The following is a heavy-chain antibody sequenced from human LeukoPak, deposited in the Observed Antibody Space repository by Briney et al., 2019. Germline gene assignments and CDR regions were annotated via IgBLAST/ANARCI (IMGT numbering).Heavy chain of an antibody. J-gene: IGHJ3*02. CDR3: ARGRPRLGYCSSTSCYNSDAFDI. D-gene: IGHD2-2*02. CDR1: GGSFSGYY. V-gene: IGHV4-34*01. CDR2: INHSGST. Sequence: PSETLSLTCAVYGGSFSGYYWSWIRQPPGKGLEWIGEINHSGSTNYNPSLKSRVTISVDTSKTQFSLKLSSVTAADTAVYYCARGRPRLGYCSSTSCYNSDAFDIWDQGTMVTVSS.